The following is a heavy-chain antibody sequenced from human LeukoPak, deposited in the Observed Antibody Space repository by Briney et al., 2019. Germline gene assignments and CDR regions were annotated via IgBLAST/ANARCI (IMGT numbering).Heavy chain of an antibody. D-gene: IGHD6-25*01. CDR1: GGTFSSYA. V-gene: IGHV1-69*05. CDR3: ARAAATALHFDY. Sequence: SVKVSCKASGGTFSSYAISWVRQAPGQGLEWMGGIIPIFGTADYAQKFQGRVTITTDESTSTAYMELSSLRSEDTAVYYCARAAATALHFDYWGQGTLVAVSS. J-gene: IGHJ4*02. CDR2: IIPIFGTA.